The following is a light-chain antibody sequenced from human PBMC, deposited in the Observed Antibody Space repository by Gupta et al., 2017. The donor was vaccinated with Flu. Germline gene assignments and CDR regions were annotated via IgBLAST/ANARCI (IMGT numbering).Light chain of an antibody. Sequence: DIVMTHSPLSLPVTPGEPASISCRSSQCPLHSNGYNYLDWYPQKPGQSPQLLIYLGSNRACGVPERFSGSGSGTDFTLKISRVEAEDVGVYYCRQALQTPQTFGRGTKVDIK. CDR2: LGS. V-gene: IGKV2-28*01. CDR3: RQALQTPQT. J-gene: IGKJ3*01. CDR1: QCPLHSNGYNY.